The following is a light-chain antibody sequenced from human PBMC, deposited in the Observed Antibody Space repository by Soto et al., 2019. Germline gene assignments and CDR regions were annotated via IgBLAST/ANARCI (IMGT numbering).Light chain of an antibody. CDR1: QSISSL. J-gene: IGKJ4*01. CDR2: TAS. Sequence: DIQMTQSPSSLSASVGDRVTITCRASQSISSLLNWYQQKPGKAPNLLIYTASNLRSGVPARFSGSGSGTEFTLTISSLQPEDFATYYCQQSDGIPLTFGAGTKVESK. V-gene: IGKV1-39*01. CDR3: QQSDGIPLT.